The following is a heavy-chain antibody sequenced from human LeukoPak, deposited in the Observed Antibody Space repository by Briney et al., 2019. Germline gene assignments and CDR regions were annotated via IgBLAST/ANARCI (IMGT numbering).Heavy chain of an antibody. V-gene: IGHV1-24*01. CDR3: ATGMHCSGGGCYRYWFDP. D-gene: IGHD2-15*01. Sequence: GASVKVSCKVSGYTLTELSMHWVRQAPGKGLEWMGGFDPEDGETIYAQKFQGRVTMTEDTSTDTAYMELSSLRSEDTAVYYCATGMHCSGGGCYRYWFDPWGQGTLVTVSS. J-gene: IGHJ5*02. CDR1: GYTLTELS. CDR2: FDPEDGET.